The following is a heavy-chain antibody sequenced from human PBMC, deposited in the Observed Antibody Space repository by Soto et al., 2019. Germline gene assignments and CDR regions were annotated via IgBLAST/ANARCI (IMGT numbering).Heavy chain of an antibody. CDR2: IYYSGST. J-gene: IGHJ4*02. Sequence: PSETLSLTCTVSGGSISSYYWSWIRQPPGKGLEWIGYIYYSGSTNYNPSLKSRVTISVDTSKNQFTLKLSSVTAADTAVYYCAGLVGSGSYLFDYWGQGTLVTVSS. V-gene: IGHV4-59*08. CDR1: GGSISSYY. D-gene: IGHD3-10*01. CDR3: AGLVGSGSYLFDY.